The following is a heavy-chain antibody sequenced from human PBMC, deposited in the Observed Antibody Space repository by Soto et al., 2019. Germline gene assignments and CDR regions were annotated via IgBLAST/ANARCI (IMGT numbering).Heavy chain of an antibody. CDR3: ASGVRPRTYSFDYYCDY. CDR1: GFTFSSYA. Sequence: EVQLLESGGGLVQPGGSLRLSCAASGFTFSSYAMSWVRQGPGKGLEWVSSMSGSGDITRYAASVKGRFTISRDQSMETLYLQVSWLRVDDTAVYYCASGVRPRTYSFDYYCDYWGQGTLVTVSS. D-gene: IGHD1-26*01. V-gene: IGHV3-23*01. CDR2: MSGSGDIT. J-gene: IGHJ4*02.